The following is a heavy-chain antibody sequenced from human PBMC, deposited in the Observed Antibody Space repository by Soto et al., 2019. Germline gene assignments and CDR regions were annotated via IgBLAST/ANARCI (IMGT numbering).Heavy chain of an antibody. J-gene: IGHJ4*02. Sequence: QVQLVQSGAEVKKPGASVKVSCKASGYTFTSYGISWGRQAPGQGLEGMGWISAYNGNTNYAQKLQGRVTMTTDTSTSTAYMELRSLRSDDTAVYYCARGSDVDTAMVDFDYWGQGTLVTVSS. V-gene: IGHV1-18*01. CDR2: ISAYNGNT. D-gene: IGHD5-18*01. CDR3: ARGSDVDTAMVDFDY. CDR1: GYTFTSYG.